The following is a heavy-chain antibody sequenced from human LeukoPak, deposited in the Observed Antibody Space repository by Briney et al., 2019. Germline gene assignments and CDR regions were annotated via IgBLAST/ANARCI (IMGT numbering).Heavy chain of an antibody. V-gene: IGHV3-53*04. D-gene: IGHD3-10*01. CDR1: GFTVSSNY. CDR3: ARVIGGGNYGSGSYYLDY. CDR2: IYSGGSS. Sequence: GGSLRLSCAASGFTVSSNYMSWVRQAPGKGLEWVSVIYSGGSSYYADSVKGRFTISRHNSKNTLYLQMNSLRAEDTAVYYCARVIGGGNYGSGSYYLDYWGQGTLVTVSS. J-gene: IGHJ4*02.